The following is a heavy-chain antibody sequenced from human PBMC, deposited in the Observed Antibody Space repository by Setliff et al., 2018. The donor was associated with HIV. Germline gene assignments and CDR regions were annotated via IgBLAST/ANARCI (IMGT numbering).Heavy chain of an antibody. Sequence: ASVKVSCKASGGTLSRYAISWVRQAPGQGLEWMGGIIPILGITNYAQKFQGRVTITADKSTSTTYMDLSSLRSEDTAVYYCASHPGSSIEKPYFDTWGQGTLVTAPQ. CDR1: GGTLSRYA. CDR2: IIPILGIT. D-gene: IGHD2-2*01. CDR3: ASHPGSSIEKPYFDT. J-gene: IGHJ5*02. V-gene: IGHV1-69*10.